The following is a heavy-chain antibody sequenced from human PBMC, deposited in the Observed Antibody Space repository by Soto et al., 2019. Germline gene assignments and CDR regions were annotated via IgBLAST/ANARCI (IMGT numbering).Heavy chain of an antibody. V-gene: IGHV1-2*02. D-gene: IGHD1-26*01. CDR1: GYTFTGYY. CDR2: INPHNGVT. CDR3: AKDRSRNYYPYFDY. J-gene: IGHJ4*02. Sequence: ASVKVSCKASGYTFTGYYMNWVRQAPGQGLEWLGWINPHNGVTNYAQKFQGRFTISRDNSKNTLYLQMNSLRAEDTAVYYCAKDRSRNYYPYFDYWGQGTLVTVSS.